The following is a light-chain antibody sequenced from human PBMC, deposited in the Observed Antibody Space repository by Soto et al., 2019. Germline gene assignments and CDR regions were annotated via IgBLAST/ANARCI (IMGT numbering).Light chain of an antibody. J-gene: IGLJ3*02. CDR1: FSNIGSNF. Sequence: QSVLTQPPSASGTPGQTVTISCSGRFSNIGSNFIYWYQQLPGTAPKLLIYRNNERPSGVPDRFSASKSGTSASLAISGLRPEDEADYHCAAWDDSLSGVVFGGGTQLTVL. CDR3: AAWDDSLSGVV. CDR2: RNN. V-gene: IGLV1-47*01.